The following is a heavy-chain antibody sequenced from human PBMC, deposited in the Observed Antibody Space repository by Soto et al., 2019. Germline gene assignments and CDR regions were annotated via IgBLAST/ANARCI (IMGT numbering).Heavy chain of an antibody. Sequence: APGQGLEWMGWISAYNGNTNYAQKHQGRVTMPTDNSRSTAYMGLRGLRSEDTAVYYCARWVSTVTKDVFDIWGQGKMVTVSS. CDR2: ISAYNGNT. V-gene: IGHV1-18*01. D-gene: IGHD4-17*01. J-gene: IGHJ3*02. CDR3: ARWVSTVTKDVFDI.